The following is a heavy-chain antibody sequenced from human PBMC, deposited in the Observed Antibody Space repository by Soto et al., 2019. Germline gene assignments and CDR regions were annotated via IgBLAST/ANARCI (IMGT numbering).Heavy chain of an antibody. J-gene: IGHJ4*02. D-gene: IGHD3-22*01. CDR1: GGSISSGDYY. V-gene: IGHV4-30-4*01. CDR2: IYYSWST. Sequence: QVQLQESGPGLVKPSQTLSLTCTVSGGSISSGDYYWSWIRQPPGKGLEWIGYIYYSWSTYYNPSLKXXVXTXXDTSKHQFALTLSSVPAADAAVYYCARGRHGYDGDCGRGTLVIVSS. CDR3: ARGRHGYDGD.